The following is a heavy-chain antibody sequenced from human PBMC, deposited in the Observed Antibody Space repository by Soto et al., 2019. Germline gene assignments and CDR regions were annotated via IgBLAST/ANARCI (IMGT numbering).Heavy chain of an antibody. CDR2: IYYSGST. J-gene: IGHJ6*02. D-gene: IGHD3-10*01. CDR3: ARARMVRGIIYYYGMDV. Sequence: QVQLQESGPGLVKSSQTLSLTCTVSGGSISSDGNYWSWIRQHPGKGLEWIGYIYYSGSTYYNPSLKNRVTISVDTSKNQFSRKLSSVTAADTAVYYCARARMVRGIIYYYGMDVWGQGTTVTVSS. CDR1: GGSISSDGNY. V-gene: IGHV4-31*03.